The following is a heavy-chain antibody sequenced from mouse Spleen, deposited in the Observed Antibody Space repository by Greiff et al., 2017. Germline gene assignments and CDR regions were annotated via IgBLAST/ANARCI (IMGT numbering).Heavy chain of an antibody. J-gene: IGHJ3*01. Sequence: EVQLQQSGAVLVKPGASVKMSCKASGYTFTDYYMNWVKQSPGKGLEWIGVINPYNGGTSYNQKFKGKATLTVDKSSSTAYMELNSLTSEDSAVYYCASAGSWFAYWGQGTLVTVSA. V-gene: IGHV1-19*01. CDR1: GYTFTDYY. CDR3: ASAGSWFAY. CDR2: INPYNGGT.